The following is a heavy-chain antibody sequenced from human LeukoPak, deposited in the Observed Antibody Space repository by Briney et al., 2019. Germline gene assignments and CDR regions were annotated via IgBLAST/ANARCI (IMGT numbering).Heavy chain of an antibody. CDR3: AKAYYDDYATAPRDFYY. CDR1: GYTFTNYA. V-gene: IGHV7-4-1*02. D-gene: IGHD4-17*01. Sequence: ASVKVSCKASGYTFTNYAMNWVRQAPGQGLEWMGWINTNTGNPTYAQGFTGRFVFSLDTSVSTAYLQISSLKAEDTAVYYCAKAYYDDYATAPRDFYYWGQGTLVTVSS. J-gene: IGHJ4*02. CDR2: INTNTGNP.